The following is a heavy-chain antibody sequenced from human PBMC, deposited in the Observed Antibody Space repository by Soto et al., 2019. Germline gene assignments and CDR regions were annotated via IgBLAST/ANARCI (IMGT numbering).Heavy chain of an antibody. CDR2: IIPIFGTA. Sequence: GPSVKVSFKASGGTFSSYAIIWLRHAPGQGLEWMGGIIPIFGTANYAQKFQGRVTITADKSTSTAYMELSSLRSEDTAVYYCARDRGGYYDSSGYYFDYWGQGTLVTVSS. J-gene: IGHJ4*02. CDR1: GGTFSSYA. V-gene: IGHV1-69*06. CDR3: ARDRGGYYDSSGYYFDY. D-gene: IGHD3-22*01.